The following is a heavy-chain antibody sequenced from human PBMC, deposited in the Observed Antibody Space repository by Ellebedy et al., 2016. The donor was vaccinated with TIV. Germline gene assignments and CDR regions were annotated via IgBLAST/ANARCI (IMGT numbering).Heavy chain of an antibody. CDR3: AKRYSRSSGGRFFDY. CDR2: VSGSDDNT. J-gene: IGHJ4*02. Sequence: GESLKISCAASGFTFSNYGMNWVRQAPGKGLEWVSAVSGSDDNTYYSDSVKGRFTICRDNSRNTLYLQMNSLRAEDTAVYYCAKRYSRSSGGRFFDYWGQGTLVTVSS. V-gene: IGHV3-23*01. CDR1: GFTFSNYG. D-gene: IGHD6-6*01.